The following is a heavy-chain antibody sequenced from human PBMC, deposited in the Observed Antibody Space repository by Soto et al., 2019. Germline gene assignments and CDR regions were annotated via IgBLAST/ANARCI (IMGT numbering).Heavy chain of an antibody. J-gene: IGHJ3*02. CDR3: ARDDYGEAFDI. CDR1: GGSISSYY. Sequence: PSETLSLTCTVSGGSISSYYWSWIRQPPGKGLEWIGYIYYSGSTNYNPSLKSRVTISVDTSKNQFSLKLSSVTAADTAVYYRARDDYGEAFDIWGQGTMVTVSS. CDR2: IYYSGST. V-gene: IGHV4-59*01. D-gene: IGHD4-17*01.